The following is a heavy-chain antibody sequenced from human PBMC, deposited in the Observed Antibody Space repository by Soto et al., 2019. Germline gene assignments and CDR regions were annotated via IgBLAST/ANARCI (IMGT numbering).Heavy chain of an antibody. CDR1: GGSISSGTW. V-gene: IGHV4-4*02. J-gene: IGHJ5*02. CDR3: ARRIPAAPNWFDP. D-gene: IGHD2-2*01. CDR2: IDHSGSP. Sequence: SETLSLTCAVSGGSISSGTWWSWVRQSPGRGLEGIGEIDHSGSPNYNPSLKSRVTMSVDNSKNLFSLSLSSVTAADSALYYCARRIPAAPNWFDPWGQGTLVTVSS.